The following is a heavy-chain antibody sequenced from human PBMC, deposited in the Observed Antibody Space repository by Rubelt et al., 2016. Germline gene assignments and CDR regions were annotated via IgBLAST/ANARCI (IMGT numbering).Heavy chain of an antibody. V-gene: IGHV4-61*08. CDR2: IYYSGST. CDR3: ARVEDGSGYDSYWFDP. CDR1: GGSISSGGYY. D-gene: IGHD5-12*01. Sequence: QVQLQESGPGLVKPSQTLSLTCTVSGGSISSGGYYWSWIRQHPGKGLEWIGYIYYSGSTNYNPSLKGRVTISVDTSKNQFSLKLSSVTAADTAVYYCARVEDGSGYDSYWFDPWGQGTLVTVSS. J-gene: IGHJ5*02.